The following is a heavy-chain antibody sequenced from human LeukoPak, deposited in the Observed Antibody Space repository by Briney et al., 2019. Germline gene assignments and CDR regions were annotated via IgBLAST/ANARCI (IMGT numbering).Heavy chain of an antibody. J-gene: IGHJ6*03. Sequence: SETLSLTCTVSGGSISSYYWSWIRQPAGKGLEWIGRIYTSGSTNYNPSLKSRVTISVDKSKNQFSLKLSFVTAADTAVYYCARDDYYYYYMDVWGKGTTVTVSS. CDR3: ARDDYYYYYMDV. CDR1: GGSISSYY. V-gene: IGHV4-4*07. CDR2: IYTSGST.